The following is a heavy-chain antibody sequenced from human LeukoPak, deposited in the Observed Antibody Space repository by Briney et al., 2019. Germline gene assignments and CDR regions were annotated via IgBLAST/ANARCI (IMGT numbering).Heavy chain of an antibody. Sequence: ASVKVSCKASGGTFISYAISWVRQAPGQGLEWMGGIIPIFGTGNYAQKFQGRVTITADESTSTAYMELSSLRSEDTAVYYCARASNYYGSGSYPLLDYWGQGTLVTVSS. D-gene: IGHD3-10*01. CDR2: IIPIFGTG. V-gene: IGHV1-69*13. J-gene: IGHJ4*02. CDR1: GGTFISYA. CDR3: ARASNYYGSGSYPLLDY.